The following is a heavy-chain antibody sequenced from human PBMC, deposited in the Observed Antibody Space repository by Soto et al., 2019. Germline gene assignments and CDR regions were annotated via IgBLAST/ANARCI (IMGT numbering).Heavy chain of an antibody. J-gene: IGHJ6*02. CDR3: AREPVGPDYAMDV. V-gene: IGHV3-33*01. CDR1: GFDFSSYG. D-gene: IGHD1-26*01. CDR2: LGFDGGGR. Sequence: QMQLVESGGGVVQPGTSLRLSCAASGFDFSSYGMHWVRQTPGKGLEWVAVLGFDGGGRYYADSVKGRFTISRDNSKKMLYWQMDSLRAGDTALYYCAREPVGPDYAMDVWGQGTTVTVSS.